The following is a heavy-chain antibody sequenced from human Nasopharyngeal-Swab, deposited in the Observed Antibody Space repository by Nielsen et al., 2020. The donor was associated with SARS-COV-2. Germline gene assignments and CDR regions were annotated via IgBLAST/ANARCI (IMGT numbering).Heavy chain of an antibody. CDR2: IYSDGST. V-gene: IGHV3-53*01. D-gene: IGHD6-19*01. CDR3: AGKYSNGWYRF. CDR1: GFTVSSNY. Sequence: GGSLRLSCEASGFTVSSNYMSWVRQAPGKGLEWVSVIYSDGSTSYADSVKGRFTISRDKSKNTLYLQMNSPRTEDTAVYYCAGKYSNGWYRFWGQGTLVTVSS. J-gene: IGHJ4*02.